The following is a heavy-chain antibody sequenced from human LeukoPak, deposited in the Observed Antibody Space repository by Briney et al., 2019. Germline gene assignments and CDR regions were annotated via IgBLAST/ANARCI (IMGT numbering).Heavy chain of an antibody. CDR2: ISGSGSST. D-gene: IGHD2-2*01. CDR1: GFTFSSYA. V-gene: IGHV3-23*01. J-gene: IGHJ4*02. CDR3: AKGVVVVPAAGNFDY. Sequence: PGGSLRLSCAASGFTFSSYAMSWARQAPGKGLEWVSAISGSGSSTYYADSVKGRFTISRDNSKNTLYLQMNSLRAEDTAVYYCAKGVVVVPAAGNFDYWGQGTLVTVSS.